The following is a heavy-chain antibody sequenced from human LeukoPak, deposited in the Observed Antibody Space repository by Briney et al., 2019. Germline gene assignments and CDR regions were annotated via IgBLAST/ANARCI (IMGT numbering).Heavy chain of an antibody. Sequence: GASVKVSCKASGYTFSNYDINWVRQATGQGLEWMGWMNSNSGNTGYAQKFQGRVTMTWNTSINTAYMELSSLTSEDTAVYYCAREDYYGSGSFSNWFDPWGQGTLVTVSS. V-gene: IGHV1-8*01. J-gene: IGHJ5*02. CDR1: GYTFSNYD. CDR2: MNSNSGNT. D-gene: IGHD3-10*01. CDR3: AREDYYGSGSFSNWFDP.